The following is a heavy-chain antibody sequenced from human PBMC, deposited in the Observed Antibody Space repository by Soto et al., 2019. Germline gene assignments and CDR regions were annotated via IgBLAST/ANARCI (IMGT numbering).Heavy chain of an antibody. CDR1: GDSFSGYY. CDR3: AREAAETVGDCYWCDP. Sequence: QVQLQESGPGLLKPSDTLSLTCTVSGDSFSGYYWSWIRQPAGKGLEWIGRVYTSGNTDYNPSLTSRVTVSVGTSRNQFSLKLRFVTAADTAVYYCAREAAETVGDCYWCDPWGQGTLVTVSS. V-gene: IGHV4-4*07. J-gene: IGHJ5*02. CDR2: VYTSGNT. D-gene: IGHD6-13*01.